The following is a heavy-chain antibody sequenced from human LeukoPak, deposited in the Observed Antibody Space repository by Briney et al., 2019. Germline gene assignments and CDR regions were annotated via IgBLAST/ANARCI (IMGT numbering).Heavy chain of an antibody. CDR1: GFTFSSYG. CDR2: IWHDGSNK. V-gene: IGHV3-33*06. J-gene: IGHJ4*02. Sequence: GGSLRLSCAASGFTFSSYGMHWVRQAPGKGLEWVAVIWHDGSNKYYADSVKGRFTISRDNSKNTLYLQMNSLRAEDTAVYYCGKGGGNYGSEALDYWGQGTLVTVSS. D-gene: IGHD3-10*01. CDR3: GKGGGNYGSEALDY.